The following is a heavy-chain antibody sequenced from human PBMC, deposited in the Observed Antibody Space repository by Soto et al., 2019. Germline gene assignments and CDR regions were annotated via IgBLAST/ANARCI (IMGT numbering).Heavy chain of an antibody. Sequence: SVKVSYKASDYNFTSYGISWVRQATGQGLEWMGGIIPIFGTANYAQKFQGRVTVTADESTSTAYMELSSLRSEDTAVYYCARGGDVVLVTAPLDHWGQGTLVTVSS. CDR1: DYNFTSYG. J-gene: IGHJ5*02. V-gene: IGHV1-69*01. D-gene: IGHD2-21*02. CDR3: ARGGDVVLVTAPLDH. CDR2: IIPIFGTA.